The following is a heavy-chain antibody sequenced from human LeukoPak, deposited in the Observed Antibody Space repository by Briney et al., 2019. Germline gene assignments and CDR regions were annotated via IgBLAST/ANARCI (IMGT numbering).Heavy chain of an antibody. D-gene: IGHD3-10*01. CDR1: GFTFSSYW. V-gene: IGHV3-74*01. CDR2: INSDGRST. J-gene: IGHJ6*02. Sequence: GGSLRLSCAASGFTFSSYWVHWVRQAPGKGLVWVSRINSDGRSTTYADSVKGRFTISRDNAKSTLYLQMNSLRAEDTTVYYCARDRSGRDPKYYYYGMDVWGQGTTVTVSS. CDR3: ARDRSGRDPKYYYYGMDV.